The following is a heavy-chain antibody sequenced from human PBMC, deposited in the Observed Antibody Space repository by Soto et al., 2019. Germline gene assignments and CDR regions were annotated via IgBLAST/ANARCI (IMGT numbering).Heavy chain of an antibody. CDR2: ISGSGGST. J-gene: IGHJ4*02. CDR1: GFTFSSYA. CDR3: ATQPRIVPGAGY. Sequence: PGGSLRLSCAASGFTFSSYAMSWVRQAPGKGLEWVSAISGSGGSTYYADSVKGRFTISRDNSKNTLYLQMNSLRAEDTAVYYCATQPRIVPGAGYWGQGTLVTVYS. D-gene: IGHD2-2*01. V-gene: IGHV3-23*01.